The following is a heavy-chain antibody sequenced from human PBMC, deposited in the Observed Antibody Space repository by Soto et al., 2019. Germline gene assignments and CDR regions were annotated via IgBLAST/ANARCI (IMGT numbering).Heavy chain of an antibody. D-gene: IGHD2-15*01. J-gene: IGHJ5*02. CDR3: AKAAKISNWFDP. CDR2: IYYSGST. V-gene: IGHV4-31*03. Sequence: SETLSLTCTVSGGSISSGGYYWSWIRQHPGKGLEWIGYIYYSGSTYYNPSLKSRVTISVDTSKNQFSLKLSSVTAADTAVYYCAKAAKISNWFDPWGQGTLVPSPQ. CDR1: GGSISSGGYY.